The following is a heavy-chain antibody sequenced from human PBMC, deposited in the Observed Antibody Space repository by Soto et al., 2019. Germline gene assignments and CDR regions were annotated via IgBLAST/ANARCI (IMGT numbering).Heavy chain of an antibody. CDR2: INHSGST. D-gene: IGHD3-22*01. V-gene: IGHV4-34*01. CDR3: ARERLITYYYDSSGYYFDY. CDR1: GGSFGGYY. Sequence: SETLSLTCAVDGGSFGGYYWSWIRQPPGKGLEWIGEINHSGSTNYNPSLKSRVTISVDTSKNQFSPKLSSVTAADTAVYYCARERLITYYYDSSGYYFDYWGQGTLVTVSS. J-gene: IGHJ4*02.